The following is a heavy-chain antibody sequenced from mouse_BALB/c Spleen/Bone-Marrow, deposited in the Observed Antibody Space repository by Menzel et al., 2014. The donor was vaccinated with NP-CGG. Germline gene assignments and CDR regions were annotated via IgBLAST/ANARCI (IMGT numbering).Heavy chain of an antibody. J-gene: IGHJ3*01. CDR3: TRSDYYDYQAWFAY. CDR1: GYTFTNYY. Sequence: QVQLQQSGADLVKPGVSVKLSCKTSGYTFTNYYIYWVKQRPGQGLEWIGEINPSNGGSNFNEKLKSKATLTVDKSSSTAYMQRSILTPEVSAVYYLTRSDYYDYQAWFAYGGQGTLVTVSA. CDR2: INPSNGGS. D-gene: IGHD2-4*01. V-gene: IGHV1S81*02.